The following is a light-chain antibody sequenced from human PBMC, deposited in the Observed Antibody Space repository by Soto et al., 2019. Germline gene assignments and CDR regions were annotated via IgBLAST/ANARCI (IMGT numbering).Light chain of an antibody. J-gene: IGKJ1*01. Sequence: EIVMTQSPATLSVSPGERATLSCRASQSVGSNLAWYQQKPGQPPKQLIYWASNRESGVPDRFRGSGSGTDFTLTITSLQAEDVALYYCQQYYNIPWTFGQGTKVEIK. CDR1: QSVGSN. CDR3: QQYYNIPWT. CDR2: WAS. V-gene: IGKV3-15*01.